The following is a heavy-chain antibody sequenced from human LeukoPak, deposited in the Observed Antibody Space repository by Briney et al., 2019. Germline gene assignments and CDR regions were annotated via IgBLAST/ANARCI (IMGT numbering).Heavy chain of an antibody. CDR2: INHSGST. CDR3: AMAVTNDYFDY. J-gene: IGHJ4*02. V-gene: IGHV4-34*01. Sequence: SETLSLTCAVYGGSFSGYYWSWLRQPPGKGLEWIGEINHSGSTNYNPSLKSRVTISVDTSKNQFSLKLSSVTAADTAVYYCAMAVTNDYFDYWGQGTLVTVSS. D-gene: IGHD2-21*02. CDR1: GGSFSGYY.